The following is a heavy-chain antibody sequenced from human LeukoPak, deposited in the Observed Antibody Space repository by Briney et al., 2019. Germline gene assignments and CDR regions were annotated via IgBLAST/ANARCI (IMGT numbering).Heavy chain of an antibody. V-gene: IGHV3-53*01. Sequence: GGSLRLSCAASGFTVSSNYMSWVRQAPGQGLEWVSVIYSGGATYYTDSVKGRFTISRDNSKNTLYLQMNSLRAEDTAVYYCARGGYDSGSYYKGPLYYFDYWGQGTLVTVSS. CDR1: GFTVSSNY. J-gene: IGHJ4*02. CDR2: IYSGGAT. D-gene: IGHD3-10*01. CDR3: ARGGYDSGSYYKGPLYYFDY.